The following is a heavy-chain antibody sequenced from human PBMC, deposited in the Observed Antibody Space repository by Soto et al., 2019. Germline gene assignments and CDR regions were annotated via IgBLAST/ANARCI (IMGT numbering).Heavy chain of an antibody. CDR2: ISYNSGSI. CDR3: GKDITSGREWLSQPYFYHGRDV. CDR1: GFTFDEHG. V-gene: IGHV3-9*01. J-gene: IGHJ6*02. D-gene: IGHD3-3*01. Sequence: PGGSLRLSCAASGFTFDEHGMHWVRQAAGKGLEWVSGISYNSGSIGYADSVKGRFTISRDNAKNSLYLQMNSLRTEETALYYCGKDITSGREWLSQPYFYHGRDVWGQGTTVTVSS.